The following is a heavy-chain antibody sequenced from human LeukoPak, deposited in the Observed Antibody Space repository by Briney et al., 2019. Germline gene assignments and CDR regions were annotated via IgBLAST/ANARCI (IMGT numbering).Heavy chain of an antibody. V-gene: IGHV3-23*01. D-gene: IGHD3-16*02. CDR3: AKVSSTYYYYMDV. Sequence: GGSLRLSCAASGFTFSSYAMSWVRQAPGMGLEWVSALSGSGGSTYYADSVKGRFTISRDNSKNTLYLQMNSLRAEDTAVYYCAKVSSTYYYYMDVWGKGTTVTVSS. CDR1: GFTFSSYA. J-gene: IGHJ6*03. CDR2: LSGSGGST.